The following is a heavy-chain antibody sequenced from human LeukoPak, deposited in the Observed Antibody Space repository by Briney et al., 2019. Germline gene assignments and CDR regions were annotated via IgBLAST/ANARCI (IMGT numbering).Heavy chain of an antibody. D-gene: IGHD1-1*01. Sequence: GGSLRLSCAASGLSFSSYGMHWVRQAPGKGLEWVAFIQYDGSNKFYADSVKGRFTISRDNSRSTLSLQMDSLRAEDTATYYCATYRQIEVPFEFWGQGTLVTVSS. J-gene: IGHJ4*02. CDR2: IQYDGSNK. CDR1: GLSFSSYG. V-gene: IGHV3-30*12. CDR3: ATYRQIEVPFEF.